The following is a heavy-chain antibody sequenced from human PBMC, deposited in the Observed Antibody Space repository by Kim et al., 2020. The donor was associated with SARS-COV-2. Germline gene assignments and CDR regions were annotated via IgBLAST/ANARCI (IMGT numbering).Heavy chain of an antibody. V-gene: IGHV4-59*11. Sequence: SETLSLTCTVSGVSISSHYWSWIRQPPGKGLEWIGYIYYTGSTKYNPSLKSRVTISVDTSKNQFSLKLSSVTAADTAVYYCARNGDYGDLAYWGQGTLVT. CDR1: GVSISSHY. D-gene: IGHD4-17*01. CDR2: IYYTGST. CDR3: ARNGDYGDLAY. J-gene: IGHJ4*02.